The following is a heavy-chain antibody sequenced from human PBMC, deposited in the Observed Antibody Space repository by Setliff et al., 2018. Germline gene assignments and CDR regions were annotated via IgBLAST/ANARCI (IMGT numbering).Heavy chain of an antibody. J-gene: IGHJ4*02. D-gene: IGHD1-1*01. V-gene: IGHV4-39*01. CDR2: IYYRGDT. CDR3: ARTGTYRYFDY. CDR1: GASINSGSNY. Sequence: SETLSLTCTVSGASINSGSNYWGWIRQPPGKGLEWIGRIYYRGDTYYNASLKGRLTISVDTAQNQFSLRLTSVTAADTAVYYCARTGTYRYFDYWGQGALVTVSS.